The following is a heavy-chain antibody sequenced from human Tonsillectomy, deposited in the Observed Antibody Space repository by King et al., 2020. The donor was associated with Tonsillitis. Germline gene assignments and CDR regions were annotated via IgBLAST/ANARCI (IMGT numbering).Heavy chain of an antibody. D-gene: IGHD6-13*01. Sequence: VQLQESGPGLVKPSQTLSLTCAVSGGSISSSDYSWNWIRQPPGKGLEWIGYISYSGSTCYNPSLKSRVTISLDTSKNQFSLKLSSVTAADTAVYYCARDGSSSWYYFDYWGQGTLVTVSS. CDR1: GGSISSSDYS. J-gene: IGHJ4*02. CDR3: ARDGSSSWYYFDY. V-gene: IGHV4-30-4*07. CDR2: ISYSGST.